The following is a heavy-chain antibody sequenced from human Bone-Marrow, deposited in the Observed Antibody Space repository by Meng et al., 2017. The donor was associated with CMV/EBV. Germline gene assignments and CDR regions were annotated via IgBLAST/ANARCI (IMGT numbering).Heavy chain of an antibody. CDR3: AREDSSSWFYYYYGMDV. V-gene: IGHV3-74*01. D-gene: IGHD6-13*01. Sequence: GGSLRLSCAASGFTFSSYWMHWVRQAPGKGLVWVSRINSDGSSTSYADSVKGRFTISRDNAKNTLYLQMNSLRAEDTAVYYCAREDSSSWFYYYYGMDVWGQGNTVTVSS. CDR1: GFTFSSYW. J-gene: IGHJ6*02. CDR2: INSDGSST.